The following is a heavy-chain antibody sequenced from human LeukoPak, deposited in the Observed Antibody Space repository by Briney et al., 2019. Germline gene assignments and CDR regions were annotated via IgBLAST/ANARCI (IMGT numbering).Heavy chain of an antibody. CDR2: IIPIFGTA. D-gene: IGHD3-10*01. V-gene: IGHV1-69*13. J-gene: IGHJ5*02. Sequence: GASVKVSCKASGGTFSIYAISWVRQAPGQGLEWMGGIIPIFGTANYAQKFQGRVTITADESTSTAYMELSSLRSEDTAVYYCARVRPLVGELWFWFDPWGQGTLVTVSS. CDR3: ARVRPLVGELWFWFDP. CDR1: GGTFSIYA.